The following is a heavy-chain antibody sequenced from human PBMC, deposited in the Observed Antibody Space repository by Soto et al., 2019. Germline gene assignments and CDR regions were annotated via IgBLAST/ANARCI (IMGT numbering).Heavy chain of an antibody. V-gene: IGHV1-69*04. J-gene: IGHJ3*02. CDR3: ARECIMITFGGVIVYDAFDI. D-gene: IGHD3-16*02. CDR2: IIPILGIA. Sequence: SVKVSCKASGGTFSSYTISWVRQAPGQWLEWMGRIIPILGIANYAQKFQGRVTITADKSTSTAYMELSSLRSEDTAVYYCARECIMITFGGVIVYDAFDIWGQGTMVTVSS. CDR1: GGTFSSYT.